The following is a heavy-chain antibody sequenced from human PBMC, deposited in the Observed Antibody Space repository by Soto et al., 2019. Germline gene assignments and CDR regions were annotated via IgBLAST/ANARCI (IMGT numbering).Heavy chain of an antibody. D-gene: IGHD3-16*01. V-gene: IGHV3-9*01. J-gene: IGHJ1*01. CDR1: GFMFEDFA. Sequence: GGSLRLSCTVSGFMFEDFAMQWVRHAPGQGLEWVSGINWNGVNKGYAESVLGRFTISRDNAKKSLYLDMNYLRPEDTALYFCAKDVDRLGELWGYFQSWGQGTMVTVSS. CDR3: AKDVDRLGELWGYFQS. CDR2: INWNGVNK.